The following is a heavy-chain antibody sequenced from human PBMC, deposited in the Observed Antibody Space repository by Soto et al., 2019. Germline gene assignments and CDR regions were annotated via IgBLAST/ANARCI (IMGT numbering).Heavy chain of an antibody. Sequence: ASGPTLVNPTQTLTLTCSFSGFSLSATGVGVGWVRQPRGKALEFLALIYWDDDQKFRPLLRNRLTITKDTSKNEVVLTMTNMDSVDSGTYYCVHTPNYRLGGLHYWGRGTLVTVSS. V-gene: IGHV2-5*02. CDR1: GFSLSATGVG. D-gene: IGHD2-15*01. CDR3: VHTPNYRLGGLHY. J-gene: IGHJ4*02. CDR2: IYWDDDQ.